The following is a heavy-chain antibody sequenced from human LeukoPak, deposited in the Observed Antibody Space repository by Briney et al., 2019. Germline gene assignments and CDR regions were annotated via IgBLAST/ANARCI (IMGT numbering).Heavy chain of an antibody. Sequence: ASVKVSCKTSGTTFSSYRITWVRQAPGQGLEWMGRIVPIFGAANYARKFQGRVTITADESTSTAYRELSSLTSEDTAVYYCARGSVDEIVGVPDPRDYYNMHVWGKGTTVTVSS. V-gene: IGHV1-69*13. D-gene: IGHD2-2*01. CDR1: GTTFSSYR. CDR2: IVPIFGAA. J-gene: IGHJ6*03. CDR3: ARGSVDEIVGVPDPRDYYNMHV.